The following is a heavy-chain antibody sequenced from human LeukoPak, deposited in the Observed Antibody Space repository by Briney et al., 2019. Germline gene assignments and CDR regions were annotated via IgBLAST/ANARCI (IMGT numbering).Heavy chain of an antibody. CDR3: TRRIGH. V-gene: IGHV4-34*12. D-gene: IGHD3-3*02. CDR2: IIPSGSS. J-gene: IGHJ4*02. Sequence: SETLSPTSAVYGGSLSGYYCTWIRHPPRKGLEWIGEIIPSGSSNYNPSLQTRVTIPVDTSQNQFSLNLSSVTAADTAVYYCTRRIGHWGQGTLVTVSS. CDR1: GGSLSGYY.